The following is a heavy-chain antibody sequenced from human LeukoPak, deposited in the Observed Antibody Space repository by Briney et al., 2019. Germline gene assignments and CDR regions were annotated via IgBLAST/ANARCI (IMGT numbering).Heavy chain of an antibody. CDR1: GFTFSTYW. Sequence: GGSLRLSCAASGFTFSTYWMNWFRQTPGKGLEWVAKIKADGGEKDHVASVKGRFTISRDNAKNSLYLQMNSLRVEDTAVYYCAKDGSGYSGYDWGQGTLVTVSS. CDR3: AKDGSGYSGYD. D-gene: IGHD5-12*01. J-gene: IGHJ4*02. CDR2: IKADGGEK. V-gene: IGHV3-7*01.